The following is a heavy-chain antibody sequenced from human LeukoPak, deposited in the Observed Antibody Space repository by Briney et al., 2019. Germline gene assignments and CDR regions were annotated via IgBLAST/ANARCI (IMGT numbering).Heavy chain of an antibody. D-gene: IGHD3-22*01. Sequence: GGSLRLSCAASGFTFSSYSMNWVRRAPGKGLEWVSSISSSISYIYYAASVKGRFTISRDNAKNSLYLQMNSLRAEDTAVYYCAREWGYYYDSSAPWGQGTLVTVSS. V-gene: IGHV3-21*01. J-gene: IGHJ5*02. CDR3: AREWGYYYDSSAP. CDR2: ISSSISYI. CDR1: GFTFSSYS.